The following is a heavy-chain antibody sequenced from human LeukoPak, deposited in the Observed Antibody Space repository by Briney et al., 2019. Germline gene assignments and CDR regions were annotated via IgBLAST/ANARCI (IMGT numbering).Heavy chain of an antibody. Sequence: ASVKVSCKASGYTFSNYGINWVRQAPGQGLEWMGWISAYNGNRNYAQKLQGRVTMTTDTSTNTAYMELRSLRSEDTAVYYCARDSGNDFGANWGQGTLVTVSS. J-gene: IGHJ4*02. CDR2: ISAYNGNR. CDR1: GYTFSNYG. D-gene: IGHD4-17*01. V-gene: IGHV1-18*01. CDR3: ARDSGNDFGAN.